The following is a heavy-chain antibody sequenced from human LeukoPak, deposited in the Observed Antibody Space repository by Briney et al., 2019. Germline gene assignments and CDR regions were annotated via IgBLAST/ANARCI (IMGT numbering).Heavy chain of an antibody. CDR3: ARESLG. V-gene: IGHV3-48*01. CDR1: GFTFSSYN. Sequence: GGSLRLSCAASGFTFSSYNMNWVRQAPGKGLEWVSYISPSSSIMYYADSVKGRFTISRDNAKNSLYLQMNSLRAEDTAVYYCARESLGWGQGTLVTVSS. J-gene: IGHJ4*02. D-gene: IGHD7-27*01. CDR2: ISPSSSIM.